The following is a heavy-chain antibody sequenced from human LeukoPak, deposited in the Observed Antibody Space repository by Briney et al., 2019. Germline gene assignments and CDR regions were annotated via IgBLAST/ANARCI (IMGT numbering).Heavy chain of an antibody. CDR1: GYSISSGYY. Sequence: SETLSLTCTVSGYSISSGYYWGWIRPPPGKGLEWIGSIYHSGSTYYNPSLKSRVTISVDTSKNQFSLKLSSVTAADTAVYYCARVSTVVTHFDYWGQGTLVTVSS. CDR3: ARVSTVVTHFDY. CDR2: IYHSGST. J-gene: IGHJ4*02. V-gene: IGHV4-38-2*02. D-gene: IGHD4-23*01.